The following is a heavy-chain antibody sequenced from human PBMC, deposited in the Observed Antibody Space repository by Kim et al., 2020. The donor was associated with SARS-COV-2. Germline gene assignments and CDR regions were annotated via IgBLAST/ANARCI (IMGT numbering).Heavy chain of an antibody. D-gene: IGHD6-13*01. CDR1: GFTFSDYY. Sequence: GGSLRLSCAASGFTFSDYYMSWIRQAPGKGLEWVSYISSSGSTIYYADSVKGRFTISRDNAKNSLYLQMNSLRAEDTAVYYCARDHSPDLPGYSSSWYPNGGVYGMDVWGQGTTVTVSS. CDR3: ARDHSPDLPGYSSSWYPNGGVYGMDV. V-gene: IGHV3-11*01. CDR2: ISSSGSTI. J-gene: IGHJ6*02.